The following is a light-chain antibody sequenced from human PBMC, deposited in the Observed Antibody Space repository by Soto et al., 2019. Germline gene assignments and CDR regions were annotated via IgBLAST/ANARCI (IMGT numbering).Light chain of an antibody. Sequence: QSVLPQPASVSGSPGQSITISWTGTGSNVGGYDYVSWYQHHPGKAPKVMIYEVTNRPSGVSNRFSGSKSGNTASLTISGLLAEDEADYYCSSYTSSSTYVFGTGTKVTVL. CDR3: SSYTSSSTYV. CDR1: GSNVGGYDY. J-gene: IGLJ1*01. V-gene: IGLV2-14*01. CDR2: EVT.